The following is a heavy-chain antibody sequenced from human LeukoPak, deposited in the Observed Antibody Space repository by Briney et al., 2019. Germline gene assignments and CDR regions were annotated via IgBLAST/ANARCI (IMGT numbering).Heavy chain of an antibody. CDR3: ARGGGSSWCLDC. V-gene: IGHV3-21*01. Sequence: GGSLRLSCTASGFTFSSYSMNWVRQAPGKGLEWVSSITSSSDYIYYADSVKGRFTISRDNAKNSLYLQMNSLRVEDTAVYYCARGGGSSWCLDCWGQGTLVTVSS. CDR2: ITSSSDYI. D-gene: IGHD6-13*01. CDR1: GFTFSSYS. J-gene: IGHJ4*02.